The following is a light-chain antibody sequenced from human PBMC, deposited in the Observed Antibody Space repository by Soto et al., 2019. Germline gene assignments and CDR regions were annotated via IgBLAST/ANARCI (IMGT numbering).Light chain of an antibody. V-gene: IGKV3-15*01. J-gene: IGKJ4*01. CDR3: QQYNNWPPLT. Sequence: EIVMTQSPATLSVSPGERATLSCRASQSVSSNLAWYQQKPGQAPRLLIYGASTRATDIPDRFSGSGSGTEFTLTISSLQSEDFAVYYCQQYNNWPPLTFGGGTKVDIK. CDR1: QSVSSN. CDR2: GAS.